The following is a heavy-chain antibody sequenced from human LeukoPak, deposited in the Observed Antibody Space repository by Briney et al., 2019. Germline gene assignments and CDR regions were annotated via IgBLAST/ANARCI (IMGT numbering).Heavy chain of an antibody. Sequence: PSETLSLTCTVSGGSISSGGYYWSWIRQPAGKGLEWIGRIYTSGSTNYNPSLKSRVTMSVDTSKNQFSLKLSSVTAADTAVYYCARDPGLGDYGGYYFDYWGQGTLVTVSS. V-gene: IGHV4-61*02. J-gene: IGHJ4*02. CDR1: GGSISSGGYY. D-gene: IGHD4-23*01. CDR2: IYTSGST. CDR3: ARDPGLGDYGGYYFDY.